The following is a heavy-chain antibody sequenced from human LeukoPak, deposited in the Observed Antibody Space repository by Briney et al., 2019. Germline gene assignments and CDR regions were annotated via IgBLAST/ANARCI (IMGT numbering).Heavy chain of an antibody. V-gene: IGHV3-48*04. J-gene: IGHJ4*02. CDR2: IGISSGNT. CDR1: GFTFSDYS. CDR3: ARGFRISAAGTYSRDLDY. Sequence: PGGSLRLSCAASGFTFSDYSMNWVHQAPGKGLEWISYIGISSGNTKYADSVKGRFTISRDNAKNSLYLQMNSLRAEDTAVYYCARGFRISAAGTYSRDLDYWGQGTLVTVSS. D-gene: IGHD6-13*01.